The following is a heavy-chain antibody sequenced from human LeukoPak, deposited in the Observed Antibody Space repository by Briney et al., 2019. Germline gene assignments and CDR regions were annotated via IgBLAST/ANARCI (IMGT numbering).Heavy chain of an antibody. Sequence: GGSLRLSCAASGFTFSSYAMSWVRQAPGKGLEWVSVIYSSGNTYYADSVRGRFTISRDNSKNTLYLRMNSLRAEDTAVYYCARTDWNDPYYYYGMDVWGQGTTVTVSS. CDR3: ARTDWNDPYYYYGMDV. CDR2: IYSSGNT. V-gene: IGHV3-66*02. CDR1: GFTFSSYA. J-gene: IGHJ6*02. D-gene: IGHD1-1*01.